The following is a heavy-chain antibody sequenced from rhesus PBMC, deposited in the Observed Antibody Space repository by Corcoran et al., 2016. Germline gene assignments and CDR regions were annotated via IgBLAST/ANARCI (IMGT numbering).Heavy chain of an antibody. CDR1: GYSISSGYG. CDR2: ISYSGST. CDR3: AREGGYSSGWVDY. V-gene: IGHV4-122*02. D-gene: IGHD6-31*01. J-gene: IGHJ4*01. Sequence: QLQLQESGPGLVKPSETLSLTCAVSGYSISSGYGWSWIRQPPGKGLEWIGYISYSGSTSYNPPLKSRVTISRDTSKNQFSLKLSSGTAADTAVYYCAREGGYSSGWVDYWGQGVLVTVSS.